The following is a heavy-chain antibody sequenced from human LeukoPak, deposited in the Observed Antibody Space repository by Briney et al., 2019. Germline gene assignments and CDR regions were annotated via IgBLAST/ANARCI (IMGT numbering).Heavy chain of an antibody. V-gene: IGHV3-7*01. Sequence: GGSLRLSCAASGFTFSSYWMSWVRQAPGKGLEWVANIKQDGSEKYYVDSVKGRFTISRDNSKNTLYLQMNSLRAEDTAVYYCARDGPYSGYDSRVSYYFDYWGQGTLVTVSS. CDR1: GFTFSSYW. CDR3: ARDGPYSGYDSRVSYYFDY. CDR2: IKQDGSEK. D-gene: IGHD5-12*01. J-gene: IGHJ4*02.